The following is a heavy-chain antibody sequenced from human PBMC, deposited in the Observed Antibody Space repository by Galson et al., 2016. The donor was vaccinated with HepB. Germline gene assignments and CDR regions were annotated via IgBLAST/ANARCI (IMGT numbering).Heavy chain of an antibody. D-gene: IGHD2-2*01. CDR3: ARLGSVVVVPAFDS. CDR1: GDSISNINYY. CDR2: GFHSGSS. V-gene: IGHV4-39*02. Sequence: SETLSLTCSVSGDSISNINYYWAWIRQPPGKGLEWIGSGFHSGSSFYNPSLRSRVSISVDTSKNHFSLKVTSMTAEDTALYYCARLGSVVVVPAFDSWGQGTL. J-gene: IGHJ4*02.